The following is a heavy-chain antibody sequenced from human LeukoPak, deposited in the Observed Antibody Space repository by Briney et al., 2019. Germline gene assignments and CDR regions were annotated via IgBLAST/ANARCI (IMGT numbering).Heavy chain of an antibody. V-gene: IGHV3-7*01. D-gene: IGHD6-19*01. CDR1: GFIFSSYW. Sequence: GGSLRLSCAASGFIFSSYWMAWVRQAPGKGLEWVANIKEDGSDKNYVDSVKGRFTISRDNSKNTLYLHMNSLRAEDTAVYFCAKGSKAVLFTRDHYMDVWGKGTTVTISS. CDR3: AKGSKAVLFTRDHYMDV. CDR2: IKEDGSDK. J-gene: IGHJ6*03.